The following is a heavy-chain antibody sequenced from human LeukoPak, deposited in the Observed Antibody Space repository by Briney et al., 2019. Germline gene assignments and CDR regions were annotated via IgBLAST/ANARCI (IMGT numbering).Heavy chain of an antibody. CDR1: GFTFSSYS. CDR3: ARDPTWGPGVSFDY. Sequence: PGGSLRLSCAASGFTFSSYSMNWVRQAPGKGLEWVSSISSSSSYIYYADSVKGRFTISRDNAKNSLYLQMNSLRAEDTAVYYCARDPTWGPGVSFDYWGQGTLVTVSS. J-gene: IGHJ4*02. D-gene: IGHD3-16*01. V-gene: IGHV3-21*01. CDR2: ISSSSSYI.